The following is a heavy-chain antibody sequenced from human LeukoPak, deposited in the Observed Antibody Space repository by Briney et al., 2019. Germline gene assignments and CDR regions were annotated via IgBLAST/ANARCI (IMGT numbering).Heavy chain of an antibody. V-gene: IGHV4-39*07. CDR1: GASISTSNYY. D-gene: IGHD5-12*01. Sequence: KASEALSLTCTVSGASISTSNYYWGWIRQPPGKGLEWIGSIYYSGSTYYNPSLKSRVTISVDTSKNQFSLKLSSVTAADTAVYYCARLGGWLLDYWGQGTLVTVSS. J-gene: IGHJ4*02. CDR3: ARLGGWLLDY. CDR2: IYYSGST.